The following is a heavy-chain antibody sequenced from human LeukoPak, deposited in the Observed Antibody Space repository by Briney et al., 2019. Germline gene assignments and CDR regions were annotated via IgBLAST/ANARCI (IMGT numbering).Heavy chain of an antibody. Sequence: GGSLRLSCAASGFTFSSYAMHWVRQAPGKGLEYVSAISSNGGSTYYADSVKGRFTISRDNSKNTLYLQMGSLRAEDMAVYYCARQTRIVVVPAALDYWGQGTLVTVSS. CDR3: ARQTRIVVVPAALDY. V-gene: IGHV3-64*02. J-gene: IGHJ4*02. CDR2: ISSNGGST. CDR1: GFTFSSYA. D-gene: IGHD2-2*01.